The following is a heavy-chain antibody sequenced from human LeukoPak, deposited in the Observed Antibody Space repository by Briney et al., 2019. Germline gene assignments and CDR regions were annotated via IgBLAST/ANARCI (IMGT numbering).Heavy chain of an antibody. V-gene: IGHV4-59*12. Sequence: KPSETLSLTCTVSGGSISSDYWSWIRQPPGKGLEWIGYIYYSGSTYYNPSLKSRVTISIDTSRNQFSLKLSSVTAADTAVYYCARATSRVGGRFDPWGLGTLVTVSS. CDR1: GGSISSDY. CDR2: IYYSGST. D-gene: IGHD2-2*01. J-gene: IGHJ5*02. CDR3: ARATSRVGGRFDP.